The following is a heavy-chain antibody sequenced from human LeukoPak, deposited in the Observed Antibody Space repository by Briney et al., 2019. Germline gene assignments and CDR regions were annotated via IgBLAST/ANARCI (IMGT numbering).Heavy chain of an antibody. Sequence: GASVKLSCKASGYTFKNYDINWVRQAPGQGLEWMAWMIPNNDNAGSAQKFQGRVTMTRDTSINTAYMELSSLRSDDTGVYYCARAAAGGDDPFDVWGQGSLIIVSS. CDR3: ARAAAGGDDPFDV. J-gene: IGHJ3*01. D-gene: IGHD6-25*01. V-gene: IGHV1-8*01. CDR1: GYTFKNYD. CDR2: MIPNNDNA.